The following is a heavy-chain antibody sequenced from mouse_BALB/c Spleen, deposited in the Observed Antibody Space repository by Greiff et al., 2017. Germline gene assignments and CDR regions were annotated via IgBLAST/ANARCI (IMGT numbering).Heavy chain of an antibody. CDR3: ARDTTVSLDY. CDR1: GFTFSSFG. D-gene: IGHD1-1*01. J-gene: IGHJ2*01. V-gene: IGHV5-17*02. CDR2: ISSGSSTI. Sequence: EVKLVESGGGLVQPGGSRKLSCAASGFTFSSFGMHWVRQAPEKGLEWVAYISSGSSTIYYADTVKGRFTISRDNPKNTLFLQMTSLRSEDTAMYYCARDTTVSLDYWGQGTTLTVSS.